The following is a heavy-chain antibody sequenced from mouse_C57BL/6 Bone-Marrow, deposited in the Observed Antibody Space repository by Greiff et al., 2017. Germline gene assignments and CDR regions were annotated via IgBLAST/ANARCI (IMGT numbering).Heavy chain of an antibody. CDR2: IYPRSGNT. D-gene: IGHD1-1*01. CDR1: GYTFTSYG. J-gene: IGHJ2*01. V-gene: IGHV1-81*01. Sequence: VQLQQSGAELARPGASVKLSCKASGYTFTSYGISWVKQRTGQGLEWIGEIYPRSGNTYYNEKFKGKATLTADKSSSTAYMELRSLTSEDSAVYFCARDYYGGYYFDYGGQGTTLTVSS. CDR3: ARDYYGGYYFDY.